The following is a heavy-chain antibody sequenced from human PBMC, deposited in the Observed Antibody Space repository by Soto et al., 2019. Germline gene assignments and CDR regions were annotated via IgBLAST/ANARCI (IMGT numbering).Heavy chain of an antibody. J-gene: IGHJ5*02. V-gene: IGHV4-30-2*01. CDR3: ARDYGDYGLALDP. D-gene: IGHD4-17*01. CDR1: GGSISSGGYS. CDR2: IYHSGST. Sequence: SETLSLTCAVSGGSISSGGYSWSWIRQPPGKGLEWIGYIYHSGSTYYNPSLKSRVTISVDRSKNQFSLKLSSVTAADTAVYYCARDYGDYGLALDPWGQGTLVTVSS.